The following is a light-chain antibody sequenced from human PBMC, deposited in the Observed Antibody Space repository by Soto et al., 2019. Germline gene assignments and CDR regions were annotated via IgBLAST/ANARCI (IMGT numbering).Light chain of an antibody. CDR1: QSVSSY. V-gene: IGKV3-11*01. CDR2: DAS. Sequence: EIVLTQSPATLSLSPGERATLSCGASQSVSSYLAWYQQKPGQAPRLLIYDASNRATGIPARFSGSGSGTDFTLTISSLEPEDFAVYYCQQSRNWPLTFGGGTKVEIK. CDR3: QQSRNWPLT. J-gene: IGKJ4*01.